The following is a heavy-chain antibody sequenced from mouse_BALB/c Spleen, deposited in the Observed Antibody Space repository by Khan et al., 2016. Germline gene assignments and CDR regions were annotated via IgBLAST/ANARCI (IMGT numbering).Heavy chain of an antibody. CDR3: ARDYYGSSFFDY. CDR2: ITYSGST. J-gene: IGHJ3*01. D-gene: IGHD1-1*01. Sequence: EVQLQESGPGLVKPSQSLSLTCSVTGYSITSDYAWNWLRQFPGSKLEWMGYITYSGSTSYNPSLKSRISITRDTSKTQFFLQLNSVTTEDTATYYCARDYYGSSFFDYWGQGTLVTVSA. CDR1: GYSITSDYA. V-gene: IGHV3-2*02.